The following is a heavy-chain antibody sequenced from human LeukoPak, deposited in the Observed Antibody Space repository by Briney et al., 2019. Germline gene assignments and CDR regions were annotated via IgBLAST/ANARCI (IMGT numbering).Heavy chain of an antibody. CDR2: IWYDGSNK. CDR1: GFTFSSYG. V-gene: IGHV3-33*01. D-gene: IGHD6-6*01. CDR3: ARASGAAHTEEIDY. J-gene: IGHJ4*02. Sequence: GGSLRLSCAASGFTFSSYGMHWVRQARGKGLEWVAVIWYDGSNKYYADSVKGRFTISRDNSKNTLYLQMNSLRAEDTAVYYCARASGAAHTEEIDYWGQGTLVTVSS.